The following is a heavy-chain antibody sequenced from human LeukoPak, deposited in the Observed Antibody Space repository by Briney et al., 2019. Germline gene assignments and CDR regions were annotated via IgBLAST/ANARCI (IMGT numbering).Heavy chain of an antibody. CDR3: ARDWLNYYDSSGYVDGMDV. V-gene: IGHV4-4*07. CDR1: GGSISSYY. Sequence: SENLYITYTGAGGSISSYYWSWIRQPAGNGLNWIGRIYTSGSTNDNPSLKSRVTMSVDTSKNQFSLKLSSVTAADTAVYYCARDWLNYYDSSGYVDGMDVWGQGTTVTVSS. J-gene: IGHJ6*02. CDR2: IYTSGST. D-gene: IGHD3-22*01.